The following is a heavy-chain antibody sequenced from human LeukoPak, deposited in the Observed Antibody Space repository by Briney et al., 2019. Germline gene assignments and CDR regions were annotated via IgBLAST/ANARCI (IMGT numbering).Heavy chain of an antibody. CDR1: GGSVTDSY. CDR3: ARRSDSGSWYCFDF. D-gene: IGHD6-13*01. V-gene: IGHV4-59*08. Sequence: SETLSLTCTVSGGSVTDSYWSWIRQPPGKGLEWIGNIYYRGSTNYNPSLKSRVTISVDTSKNQFSLNLNSVTAADTAVYYSARRSDSGSWYCFDFWGQGTLVTVSS. CDR2: IYYRGST. J-gene: IGHJ4*02.